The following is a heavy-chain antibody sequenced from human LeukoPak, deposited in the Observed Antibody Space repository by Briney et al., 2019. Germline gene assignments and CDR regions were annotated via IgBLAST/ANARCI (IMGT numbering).Heavy chain of an antibody. CDR2: IYTSGST. CDR3: ARGLGKRYYYGSGSYRPYYYYMDV. Sequence: PSETLSLTCTVSGGSISSGSYYWSWIRQPAGKGLEWIGRIYTSGSTNYNPSLKSRVTISVDTSKNQFSLKLSSVTAADTAVYYCARGLGKRYYYGSGSYRPYYYYMDVWGKGTTVTVSS. V-gene: IGHV4-61*02. J-gene: IGHJ6*03. CDR1: GGSISSGSYY. D-gene: IGHD3-10*01.